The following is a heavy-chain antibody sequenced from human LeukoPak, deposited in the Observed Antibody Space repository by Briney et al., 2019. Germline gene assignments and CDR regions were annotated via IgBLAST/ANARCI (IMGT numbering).Heavy chain of an antibody. D-gene: IGHD6-13*01. CDR2: IYYSGST. V-gene: IGHV4-59*01. Sequence: SETLSLTCTVSGGSIRGYYWSWIRPPPGNGLEWIAYIYYSGSTNYNPSLKSRVTISVDTSKTQFSLKLSSVTAADTAVYYCARVYYSNSYDYWYFDLWGRGTLVTVSS. CDR3: ARVYYSNSYDYWYFDL. J-gene: IGHJ2*01. CDR1: GGSIRGYY.